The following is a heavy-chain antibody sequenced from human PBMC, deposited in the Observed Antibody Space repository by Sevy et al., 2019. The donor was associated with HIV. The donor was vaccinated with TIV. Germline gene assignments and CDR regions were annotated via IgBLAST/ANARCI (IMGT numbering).Heavy chain of an antibody. D-gene: IGHD2-8*01. CDR2: IWYDGSNK. CDR3: ARAGGGSHIVLMPTDYYYYYGMDV. V-gene: IGHV3-33*08. Sequence: GGSLRLSCAASGFAFSNYFAMHWVRQAPGKGLEWVAVIWYDGSNKYYADSVKGRFTISRDNSKNTLYLQMNSLRAEDTAVYYCARAGGGSHIVLMPTDYYYYYGMDVWGQGTTVTVSS. J-gene: IGHJ6*02. CDR1: GFAFSNYFA.